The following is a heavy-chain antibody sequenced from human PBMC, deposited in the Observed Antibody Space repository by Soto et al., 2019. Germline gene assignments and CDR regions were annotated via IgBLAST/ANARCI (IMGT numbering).Heavy chain of an antibody. Sequence: PGGSLRLSCAASGFTFSSYATSWVRQAPGKGLEWVSAISGSGGSTYYADSVKGRFTISRDNAKNSLFLHMNSLRDEDTAIYYCARERSLAVAAAGYWGQGTLVTVSS. V-gene: IGHV3-23*01. CDR2: ISGSGGST. CDR3: ARERSLAVAAAGY. CDR1: GFTFSSYA. D-gene: IGHD6-19*01. J-gene: IGHJ4*02.